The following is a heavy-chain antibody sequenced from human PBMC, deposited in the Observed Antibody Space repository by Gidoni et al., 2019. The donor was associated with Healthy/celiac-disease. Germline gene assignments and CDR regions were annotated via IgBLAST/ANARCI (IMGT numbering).Heavy chain of an antibody. CDR2: IYNSGST. V-gene: IGHV4-39*01. CDR1: GGSISSSRNY. J-gene: IGHJ6*02. D-gene: IGHD1-26*01. CDR3: ASETVGAMDV. Sequence: QLQLQESGPGLVKPSVPLSVTCTVSGGSISSSRNYWGWIRQPPGQGLAWIGSIYNSGSTYYNPSLKTRVTISVDTSKNQFSLKLSSVTAAYTAVYYCASETVGAMDVWGQGTTVTVSS.